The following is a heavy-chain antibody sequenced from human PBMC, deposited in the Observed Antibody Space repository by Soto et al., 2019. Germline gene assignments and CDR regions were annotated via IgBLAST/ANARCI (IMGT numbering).Heavy chain of an antibody. J-gene: IGHJ4*02. CDR3: ARNYYFDF. Sequence: PAGFLRQTCVDSEIAFNVGAISWIRQAPGKGLEWVSSIGVSGDTYYADSVKGRFTISRDNSKNSLSLQMNSLRAEDATVYYCARNYYFDFWGLGTLVPSPQ. CDR2: IGVSGDT. V-gene: IGHV3-23*01. CDR1: EIAFNVGA.